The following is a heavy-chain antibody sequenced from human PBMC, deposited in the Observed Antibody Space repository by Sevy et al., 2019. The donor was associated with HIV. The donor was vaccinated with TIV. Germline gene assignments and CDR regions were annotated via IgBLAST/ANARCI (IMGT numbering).Heavy chain of an antibody. D-gene: IGHD2-2*01. CDR3: ARDCSSTSCLWGLDV. Sequence: WIRQTPGKGLEWVANIKKDGSEKYYVDSVKDRFTISRDNAKNSLFLQMNSLRAEDTAVYYCARDCSSTSCLWGLDVWGQGTTVTVSS. J-gene: IGHJ6*02. CDR2: IKKDGSEK. V-gene: IGHV3-7*03.